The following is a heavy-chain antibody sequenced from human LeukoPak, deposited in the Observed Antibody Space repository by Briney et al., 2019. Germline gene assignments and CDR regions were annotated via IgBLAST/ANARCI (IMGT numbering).Heavy chain of an antibody. V-gene: IGHV4-61*08. J-gene: IGHJ3*02. CDR2: THDHGST. D-gene: IGHD5-24*01. CDR1: GGSVSSSGHF. Sequence: SETLSLTRTVSGGSVSSSGHFWNWVRQTPGKGLEWIGYTHDHGSTNYNPSLKSRVTISVDTSKNQFSLKLSSVTAADTAVYYCARVWMARDNDAFDIWGQGTMVTVSS. CDR3: ARVWMARDNDAFDI.